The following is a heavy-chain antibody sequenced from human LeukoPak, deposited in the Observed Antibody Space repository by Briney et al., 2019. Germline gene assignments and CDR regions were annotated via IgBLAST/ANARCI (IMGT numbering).Heavy chain of an antibody. V-gene: IGHV3-30*18. CDR2: ISYDGSNK. CDR3: AKDLVGATGY. Sequence: PGGSLRLSCAASGFTFSSYGMHWVRQAPGEGLEWVAVISYDGSNKHYADSVKGRFTISRDNSKNTLYLQMNSLRAEDTAVYYCAKDLVGATGYWGQGTLVTVSS. D-gene: IGHD1-26*01. J-gene: IGHJ4*02. CDR1: GFTFSSYG.